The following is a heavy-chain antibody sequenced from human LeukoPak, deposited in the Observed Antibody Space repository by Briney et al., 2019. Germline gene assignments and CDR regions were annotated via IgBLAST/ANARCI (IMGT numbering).Heavy chain of an antibody. D-gene: IGHD4-17*01. CDR2: VIPIFGTA. V-gene: IGHV1-69*01. J-gene: IGHJ6*02. CDR3: ARGSMFYGDYELVYYYGMDV. Sequence: SVKVSCKASGGTFSSYAISWVRQAPGQGLEWMGGVIPIFGTANYAQKFQGRVTITADESTSTAYMELSSLRSEDTAVYYCARGSMFYGDYELVYYYGMDVWGQGTTVTVSS. CDR1: GGTFSSYA.